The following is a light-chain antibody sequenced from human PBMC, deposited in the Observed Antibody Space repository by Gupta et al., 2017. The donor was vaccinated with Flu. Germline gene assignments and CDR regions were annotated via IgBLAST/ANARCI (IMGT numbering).Light chain of an antibody. CDR1: RSDTASYA. J-gene: IGLJ2*01. Sequence: TICCGGSRSDTASYAVHWYQQFPGAAPRLIIYCNTKRPSAVTDRFSGSKSGTSASLAIRGLQVEDEADYYCATYDNSLHRVIFGAGTRLTVL. V-gene: IGLV1-44*01. CDR2: CNT. CDR3: ATYDNSLHRVI.